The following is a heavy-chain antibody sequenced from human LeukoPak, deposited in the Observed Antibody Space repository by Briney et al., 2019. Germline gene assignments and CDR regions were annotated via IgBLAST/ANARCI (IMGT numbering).Heavy chain of an antibody. V-gene: IGHV4-59*01. CDR3: ARVELYYYGMDV. J-gene: IGHJ6*02. CDR2: IYYSGST. Sequence: PSETLSLTCTVSGGSISSYYWSWIRQPPGKGLEWIGYIYYSGSTNYNPPLKSRVTISVDTSKNQFSLKLSSVTAADTAVYYCARVELYYYGMDVWGQGTTVTVSS. D-gene: IGHD1-7*01. CDR1: GGSISSYY.